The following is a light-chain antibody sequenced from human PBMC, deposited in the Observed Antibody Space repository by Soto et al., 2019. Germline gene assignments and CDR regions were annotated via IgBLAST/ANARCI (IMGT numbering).Light chain of an antibody. Sequence: DIQMTQSPSTLSASVGDRVTITCRASQSISSWLAWFQQKPGKAPKLLIYKASNLDSGVPSRFSGSGSCTEFTLTISALHPDDFATYYCQQYNSYWWTFGQGTKVEI. CDR1: QSISSW. CDR2: KAS. V-gene: IGKV1-5*03. CDR3: QQYNSYWWT. J-gene: IGKJ1*01.